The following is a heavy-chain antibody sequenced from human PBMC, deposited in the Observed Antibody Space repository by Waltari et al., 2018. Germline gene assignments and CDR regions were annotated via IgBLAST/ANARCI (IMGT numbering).Heavy chain of an antibody. J-gene: IGHJ4*02. CDR2: IYYSGST. D-gene: IGHD3-16*01. Sequence: QVQLQESGPGLVKPSETLSLTCTVSGGSLSRHYWSWIRQPPGKGLEWIGYIYYSGSTNYNPSLKSRVTISVDTSKNQFSLKLSSVTAADTAVYYCARDMGGPEDWGQGTLVTVSS. CDR3: ARDMGGPED. V-gene: IGHV4-59*11. CDR1: GGSLSRHY.